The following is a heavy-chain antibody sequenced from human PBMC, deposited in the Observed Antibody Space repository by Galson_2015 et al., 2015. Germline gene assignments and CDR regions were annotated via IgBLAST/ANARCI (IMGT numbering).Heavy chain of an antibody. J-gene: IGHJ3*02. D-gene: IGHD1-26*01. CDR2: IWYDGSRQ. Sequence: SLRLSCAASGFTFGSYGMHWVRQAPGKGLEWLADIWYDGSRQYYADSVKGRFTISRDNPKNTLYLQMNSLRAEDTAVYYCARAHRGSYDAFDIWGQGTMVTVSS. CDR1: GFTFGSYG. CDR3: ARAHRGSYDAFDI. V-gene: IGHV3-33*01.